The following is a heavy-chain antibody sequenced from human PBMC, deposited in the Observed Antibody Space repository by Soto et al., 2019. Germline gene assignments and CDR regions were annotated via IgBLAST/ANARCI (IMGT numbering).Heavy chain of an antibody. CDR3: TSNTIVNPDYGLDV. CDR1: EFIFNNAW. J-gene: IGHJ6*02. V-gene: IGHV3-15*01. CDR2: IKRKTDGGTT. D-gene: IGHD1-26*01. Sequence: PGGSLRLSCAASEFIFNNAWMNWVRQAPRKGLEWVGHIKRKTDGGTTDYAAPVKGRFTISRDDSKNMVYLQMNILSTEDTAVYYCTSNTIVNPDYGLDVWGQGTTVTVSS.